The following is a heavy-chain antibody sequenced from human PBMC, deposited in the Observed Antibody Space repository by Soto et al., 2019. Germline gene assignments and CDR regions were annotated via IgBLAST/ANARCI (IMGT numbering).Heavy chain of an antibody. CDR2: ISAHNGNT. J-gene: IGHJ3*01. V-gene: IGHV1-18*01. D-gene: IGHD4-17*01. Sequence: ASVKVSCKASGYTFTSYDIGWVRQAPGQGLERMGWISAHNGNTNSARKLQGRVTMTTDTATSTAYMELRCLRSDDTAVSYCANAMVPPTVTTPRFYPFDFWGQGTLVTVSS. CDR3: ANAMVPPTVTTPRFYPFDF. CDR1: GYTFTSYD.